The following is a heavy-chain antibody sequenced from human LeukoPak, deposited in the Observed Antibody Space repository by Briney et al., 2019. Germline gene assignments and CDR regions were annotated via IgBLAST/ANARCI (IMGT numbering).Heavy chain of an antibody. J-gene: IGHJ4*02. CDR2: IYSGGST. D-gene: IGHD3-22*01. Sequence: GGSLRLSCAASGFTVSSNYMSWVRQAPGKGLDWVSVIYSGGSTYYADSVKGRFTISRDNSKNTLYLQMNSLRAEDTAVYYCARVGGSSGCYPYYFVYWGQGTLVTVSS. CDR1: GFTVSSNY. V-gene: IGHV3-53*01. CDR3: ARVGGSSGCYPYYFVY.